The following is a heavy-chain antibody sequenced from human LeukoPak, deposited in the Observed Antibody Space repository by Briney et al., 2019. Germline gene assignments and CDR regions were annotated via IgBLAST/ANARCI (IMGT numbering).Heavy chain of an antibody. CDR1: GYTFTSYG. D-gene: IGHD3-3*01. Sequence: ASVKVSCKASGYTFTSYGISWVRQAPGQGLEWMGWISAYNGNTNYARKLQGRVTMTTDTSTSTAYMELRSLRSDDTAVYYCARGDRDYDFWSAYLPAALDYWGQGTLVTVSS. J-gene: IGHJ4*02. CDR3: ARGDRDYDFWSAYLPAALDY. V-gene: IGHV1-18*01. CDR2: ISAYNGNT.